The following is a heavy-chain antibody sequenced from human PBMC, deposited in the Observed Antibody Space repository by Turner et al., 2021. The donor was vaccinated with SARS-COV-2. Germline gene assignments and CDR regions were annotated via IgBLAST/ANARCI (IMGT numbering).Heavy chain of an antibody. CDR2: ISHSSKYI. V-gene: IGHV3-21*01. CDR3: SRVQGAIDY. J-gene: IGHJ4*02. CDR1: GFRFSSFT. Sequence: EVHLVESGGGLVKPGGSMTLSGAASGFRFSSFTMNWVRQAPGKGLEWVSSISHSSKYIYYADSVRGRFSISRDNAKKSVYLEMNTLRADDTAVYFCSRVQGAIDYWGQGILVTVSS.